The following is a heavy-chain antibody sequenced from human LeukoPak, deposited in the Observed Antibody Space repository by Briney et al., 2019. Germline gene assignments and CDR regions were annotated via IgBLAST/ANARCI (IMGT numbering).Heavy chain of an antibody. J-gene: IGHJ5*02. CDR3: AKDRFGVVPDNWFDP. D-gene: IGHD3-3*01. V-gene: IGHV3-23*01. CDR2: ISGSGGST. Sequence: GGSLSLSCAASGFTFSSYAMRWVRQAPGKALEWVSAISGSGGSTYYADSVKGRFTISRDNSKNTLYLQMNSLRAEDTAVYYCAKDRFGVVPDNWFDPWGQGTLVTVSS. CDR1: GFTFSSYA.